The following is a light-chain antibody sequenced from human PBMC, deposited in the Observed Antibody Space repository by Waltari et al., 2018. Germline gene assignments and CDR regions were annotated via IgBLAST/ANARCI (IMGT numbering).Light chain of an antibody. Sequence: QSALTQPRSVSASPGQSVTISCTGTSNDIGGSVYVSWYQQYPGRAPRLLIFDVSQRPSGVPDRFSGSKSGTKASLTISGLQSDDEADYYCFAYAGTYTYLFGTGTRVTVL. CDR3: FAYAGTYTYL. CDR2: DVS. CDR1: SNDIGGSVY. V-gene: IGLV2-11*01. J-gene: IGLJ1*01.